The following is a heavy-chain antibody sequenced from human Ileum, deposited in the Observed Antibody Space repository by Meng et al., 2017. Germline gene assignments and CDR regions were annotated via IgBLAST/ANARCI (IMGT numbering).Heavy chain of an antibody. CDR2: INPSGGST. V-gene: IGHV1-46*01. CDR3: ARFDRNDYGGKFPDY. D-gene: IGHD4-23*01. J-gene: IGHJ4*02. Sequence: QVQVLQAGAEVKKPVASVKVSCKASVCTFTSYYMHWVRQAPGQGLEWMGIINPSGGSTSYAQKFQGRVTMTRDTSTSTVYMELSSLRSEDTAVYYCARFDRNDYGGKFPDYWGQGTLVTVSS. CDR1: VCTFTSYY.